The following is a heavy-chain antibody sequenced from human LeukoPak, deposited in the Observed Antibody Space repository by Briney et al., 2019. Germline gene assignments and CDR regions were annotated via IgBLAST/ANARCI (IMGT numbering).Heavy chain of an antibody. D-gene: IGHD2-2*01. Sequence: GGSLRLSCAASGFTFSSYAMHWVRQAPGKGLEWVAVISYDGSNKYYADSVKGRFTISRDNSKNTLYLQMNSLRAEDTAVYYCARDLGYCSSTSCAGAFDTWGQGTMVTVSP. J-gene: IGHJ3*02. CDR2: ISYDGSNK. CDR1: GFTFSSYA. CDR3: ARDLGYCSSTSCAGAFDT. V-gene: IGHV3-30-3*01.